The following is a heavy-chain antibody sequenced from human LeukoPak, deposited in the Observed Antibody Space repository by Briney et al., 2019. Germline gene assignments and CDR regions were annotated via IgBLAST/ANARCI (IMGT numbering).Heavy chain of an antibody. CDR1: GFTFSSYA. J-gene: IGHJ3*01. CDR3: VGDPPNSGYAFQV. CDR2: ISGSGDNT. Sequence: GGSLRLSCAASGFTFSSYAMSWVRQAPGKGLEWVSGISGSGDNTYYADPVKGRFTISRDNSKNMVYLQMNSLRAEDTALYYCVGDPPNSGYAFQVWGHGTVVTVSS. V-gene: IGHV3-23*01. D-gene: IGHD3-22*01.